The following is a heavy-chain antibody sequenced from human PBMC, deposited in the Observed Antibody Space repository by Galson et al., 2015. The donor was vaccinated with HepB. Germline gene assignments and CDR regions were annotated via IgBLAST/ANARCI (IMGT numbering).Heavy chain of an antibody. Sequence: SLRLSCAASGFTFSSYAMHWVRQAPGKGLEYVSAISSNGGSTYYADSVKGRFTISRDNSKNTLYLQMSSLRAEDTAVYYCVKAGIAAAAHWGHFDYWGQGTLVTVSS. CDR1: GFTFSSYA. D-gene: IGHD6-13*01. CDR2: ISSNGGST. V-gene: IGHV3-64D*06. CDR3: VKAGIAAAAHWGHFDY. J-gene: IGHJ4*02.